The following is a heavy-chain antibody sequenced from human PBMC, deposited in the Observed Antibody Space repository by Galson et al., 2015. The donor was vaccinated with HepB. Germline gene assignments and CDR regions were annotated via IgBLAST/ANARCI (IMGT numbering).Heavy chain of an antibody. CDR1: GFTFSSYA. D-gene: IGHD3-22*01. Sequence: SLRLSCAASGFTFSSYAMSWVRQAPGKGLEWVSAISGSGGSTYYADSVKGRFTISRDNSKNTLYLQMNSLRAEDTAVYYCAKGGGITMIVVDRFDYWGQGTLVTVSS. J-gene: IGHJ4*02. V-gene: IGHV3-23*01. CDR3: AKGGGITMIVVDRFDY. CDR2: ISGSGGST.